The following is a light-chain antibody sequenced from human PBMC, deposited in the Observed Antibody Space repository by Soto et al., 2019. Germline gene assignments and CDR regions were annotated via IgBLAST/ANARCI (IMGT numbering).Light chain of an antibody. V-gene: IGKV2-24*01. CDR1: QSLVHSDGHTY. CDR2: KIS. CDR3: MQAIQYPRT. J-gene: IGKJ1*01. Sequence: DIVMTQTPLSSRVTLGQPASISCRSSQSLVHSDGHTYLSWLHQRPGQPPRVLIYKISNRFSGVPDRFSGSGAGTDFTLKISRVEAEDVGVYYWMQAIQYPRTFGQGTKVEIE.